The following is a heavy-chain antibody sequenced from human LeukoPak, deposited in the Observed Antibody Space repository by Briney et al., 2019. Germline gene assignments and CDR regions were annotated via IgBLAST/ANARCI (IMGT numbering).Heavy chain of an antibody. V-gene: IGHV4-39*07. CDR2: IYYSGST. CDR3: ARDQYYDSQLFAFDI. J-gene: IGHJ3*02. D-gene: IGHD3-22*01. Sequence: SETLSLTCTVSGGSISSYYWGWIRQPPGKGLEWIGSIYYSGSTYYNPSLKSRVTISVDTSKNQFSLKLSSVTAADTAVYYCARDQYYDSQLFAFDIWGQGTMVTVSS. CDR1: GGSISSYY.